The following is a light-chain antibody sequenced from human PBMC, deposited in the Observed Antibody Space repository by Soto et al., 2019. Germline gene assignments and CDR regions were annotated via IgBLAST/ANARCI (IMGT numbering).Light chain of an antibody. J-gene: IGKJ4*01. CDR3: QHYDGVVS. CDR2: GAS. CDR1: QSVSRW. Sequence: DIQMTQSPSTLSASVGDRVTITCRASQSVSRWLAWYQQKPGKAPKLLIYGASTLDSGVPSRFRGSGSGTKFTLTISGLHPDDFANYECQHYDGVVSFGGGTKVDIK. V-gene: IGKV1-5*03.